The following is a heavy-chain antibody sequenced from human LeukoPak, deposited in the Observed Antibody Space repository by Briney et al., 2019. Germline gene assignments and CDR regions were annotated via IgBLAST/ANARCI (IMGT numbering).Heavy chain of an antibody. D-gene: IGHD6-19*01. V-gene: IGHV3-48*04. CDR3: ARAEGGLGAVAGLIDY. J-gene: IGHJ4*02. CDR2: ISSSSSTI. CDR1: GFTFSSYS. Sequence: PGGSLRLSCAASGFTFSSYSMNWVRQAPGKGLEWVSYISSSSSTIYYADSVKGRFTISRDNAKNSLYLQMNSLRAEDTAVYYCARAEGGLGAVAGLIDYWGQGTLVTVSS.